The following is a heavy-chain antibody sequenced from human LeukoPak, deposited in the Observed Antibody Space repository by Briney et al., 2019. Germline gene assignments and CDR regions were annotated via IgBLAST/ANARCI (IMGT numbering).Heavy chain of an antibody. V-gene: IGHV1-8*01. CDR1: GYTFTSYD. D-gene: IGHD2-2*01. Sequence: ASVKVSCKASGYTFTSYDINWVRQATGQGLEWMGRMNPNSGNTGYAQKFQGRVTMTRNTSISTAYMELSSLRSEDTAVYYCARVLKGAMKTKGLYYMDVWGKGTTVTVSS. CDR3: ARVLKGAMKTKGLYYMDV. J-gene: IGHJ6*03. CDR2: MNPNSGNT.